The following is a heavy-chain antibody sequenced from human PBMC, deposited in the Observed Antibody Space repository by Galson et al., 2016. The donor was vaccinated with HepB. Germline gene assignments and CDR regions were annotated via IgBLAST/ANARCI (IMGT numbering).Heavy chain of an antibody. D-gene: IGHD2-15*01. J-gene: IGHJ4*02. Sequence: SLRLSCAAFGFSFDDYGMSWVRQAPGKGLEWVSGINWTGGGISYADSVKGRFTISRDNAKNSLYLDMNSLRAEDTAFNHCARGGKIAATTPFDYWGQGILVTVSS. CDR1: GFSFDDYG. CDR2: INWTGGGI. V-gene: IGHV3-20*01. CDR3: ARGGKIAATTPFDY.